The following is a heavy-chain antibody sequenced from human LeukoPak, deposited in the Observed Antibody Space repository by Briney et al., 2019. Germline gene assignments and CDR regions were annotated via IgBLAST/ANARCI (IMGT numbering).Heavy chain of an antibody. CDR2: IYYSGST. CDR1: GGSISSSSYY. CDR3: ARVGCSSTSCFNFDY. Sequence: SETLSLTCTVSGGSISSSSYYWGCIRQPPGKGLECIGSIYYSGSTYYNPSLKSRVTISVDTSKNQFSLKLSSVTAADTAVYYCARVGCSSTSCFNFDYWGQGTLVTVSS. J-gene: IGHJ4*02. V-gene: IGHV4-39*07. D-gene: IGHD2-2*01.